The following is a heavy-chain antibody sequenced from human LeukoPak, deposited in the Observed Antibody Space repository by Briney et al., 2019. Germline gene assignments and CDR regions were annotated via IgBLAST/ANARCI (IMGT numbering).Heavy chain of an antibody. V-gene: IGHV3-23*01. CDR2: ISGSGGDT. D-gene: IGHD1-26*01. CDR1: GFTFSSYS. Sequence: GGSLRLSCAASGFTFSSYSMSWVRQAPGKGLEWVSVISGSGGDTFYADSVKGRFTISRDNSKNTLYLQMNSLRVEDTAVYYCAKGRALVGGTTRSYDSWGQGTMVTVSS. CDR3: AKGRALVGGTTRSYDS. J-gene: IGHJ3*01.